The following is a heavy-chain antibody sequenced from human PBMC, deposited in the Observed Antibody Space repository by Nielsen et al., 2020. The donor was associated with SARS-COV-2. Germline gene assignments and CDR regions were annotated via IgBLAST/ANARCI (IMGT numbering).Heavy chain of an antibody. Sequence: ASVKVSCKASGYTFTSYGISWVRQAPGQGLEWMGWISAYNGNTNYAQKLQGRVTMTTDTSTSTAYMELRSLRSDDTAVYYCARHGMTTVTTSGRRDFYYYYGMDVWGQGTTVTVSS. V-gene: IGHV1-18*04. CDR2: ISAYNGNT. D-gene: IGHD4-17*01. J-gene: IGHJ6*02. CDR1: GYTFTSYG. CDR3: ARHGMTTVTTSGRRDFYYYYGMDV.